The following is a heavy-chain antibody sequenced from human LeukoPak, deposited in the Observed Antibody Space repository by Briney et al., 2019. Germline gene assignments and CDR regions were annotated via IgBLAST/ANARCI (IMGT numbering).Heavy chain of an antibody. Sequence: ASVKVSCKASGYTFSDYFIHWVRQAPGQGLEWMGRINPYNGGTTYAQSFQGRVTLTRDTSITTVYLELTGLRSDDTAVYYCARALSRGYSGYDYGLGYWGQGTLVTVSS. CDR1: GYTFSDYF. V-gene: IGHV1-2*06. D-gene: IGHD5-12*01. CDR2: INPYNGGT. CDR3: ARALSRGYSGYDYGLGY. J-gene: IGHJ4*02.